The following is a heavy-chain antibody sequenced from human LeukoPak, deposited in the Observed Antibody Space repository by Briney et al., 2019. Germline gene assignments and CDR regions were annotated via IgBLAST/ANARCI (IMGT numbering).Heavy chain of an antibody. J-gene: IGHJ4*02. CDR2: ITPIFGRP. CDR3: ARDTPQHLKRFDY. D-gene: IGHD6-13*01. Sequence: GASVKVSCKASGGTFSNSVFSWVRQAPGQGREWMGGITPIFGRPDYAQKFQGRITITTDESTSTVYMELTSLRTDDKAVYFCARDTPQHLKRFDYWGQGTLITVSS. CDR1: GGTFSNSV. V-gene: IGHV1-69*05.